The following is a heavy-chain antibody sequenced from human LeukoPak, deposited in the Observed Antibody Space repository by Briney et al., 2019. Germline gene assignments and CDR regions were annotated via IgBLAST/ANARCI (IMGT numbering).Heavy chain of an antibody. CDR1: GFTVSSNY. CDR2: IYSGGST. Sequence: GGSLRLSCAASGFTVSSNYMSWVRQAPGKGLEWVSVIYSGGSTYYADSVKGRFTISRVNSKNTLYLQMNSLRAEDTAVYYCARDRVYYGMDVWGQGTTVTVSS. CDR3: ARDRVYYGMDV. D-gene: IGHD3-10*01. J-gene: IGHJ6*02. V-gene: IGHV3-66*01.